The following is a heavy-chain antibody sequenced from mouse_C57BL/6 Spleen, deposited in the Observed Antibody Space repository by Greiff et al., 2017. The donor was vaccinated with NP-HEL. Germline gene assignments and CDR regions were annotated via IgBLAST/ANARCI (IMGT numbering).Heavy chain of an antibody. CDR2: IYPGDGDT. CDR3: ARFHYSNYVDYAMDY. CDR1: GYAFSSSW. V-gene: IGHV1-82*01. Sequence: VQLQQSGPELVKPGASVKISCKASGYAFSSSWMNWVKQRPGKGLEWIGRIYPGDGDTNYNGKFKGKATLTADKSSSTAYMQLSSLTSEDSAVYFYARFHYSNYVDYAMDYWGQGTSVTVAS. D-gene: IGHD2-5*01. J-gene: IGHJ4*01.